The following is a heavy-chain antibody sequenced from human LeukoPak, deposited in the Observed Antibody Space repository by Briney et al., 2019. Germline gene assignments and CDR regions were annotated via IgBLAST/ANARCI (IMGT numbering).Heavy chain of an antibody. CDR1: GYPISSGYY. V-gene: IGHV4-38-2*02. Sequence: SETLSLTCTVSGYPISSGYYWGWIRQPPGKGLEWIGSIYHSGSTYYNPSLKSRVTISVDTSKNQFSLKLSSVTAADTAVYYCARGFMTTVTTWGQGTLVTVSS. CDR3: ARGFMTTVTT. D-gene: IGHD4-11*01. J-gene: IGHJ4*02. CDR2: IYHSGST.